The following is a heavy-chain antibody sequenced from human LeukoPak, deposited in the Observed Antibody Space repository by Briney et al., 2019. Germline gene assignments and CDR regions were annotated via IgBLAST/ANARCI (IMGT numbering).Heavy chain of an antibody. CDR3: ASLASVAVEKPFDY. CDR1: GGSISSSSYY. CDR2: IYYSGST. V-gene: IGHV4-39*01. J-gene: IGHJ4*02. D-gene: IGHD2-15*01. Sequence: SETLSLTCTVSGGSISSSSYYWGWIRQPPGKGVEWNGSIYYSGSTYYNPSLKSRVTISVDTSKNQFSLKLTSVTAADTAVYYCASLASVAVEKPFDYWGQGTLVTVSS.